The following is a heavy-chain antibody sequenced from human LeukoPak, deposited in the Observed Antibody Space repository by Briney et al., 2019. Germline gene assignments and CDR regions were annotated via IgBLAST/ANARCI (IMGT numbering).Heavy chain of an antibody. D-gene: IGHD3-10*01. CDR1: GFTVSNNY. V-gene: IGHV3-66*01. Sequence: GGSLRLSCAASGFTVSNNYMSWVRQAPGKGLEWVSVIYSGGSTYYADSVKGRFTISRDNSKNTVDLQMNSLRAEDTAVYFCARGLYGSGTVDYWGLGTLVTVSS. CDR2: IYSGGST. CDR3: ARGLYGSGTVDY. J-gene: IGHJ4*02.